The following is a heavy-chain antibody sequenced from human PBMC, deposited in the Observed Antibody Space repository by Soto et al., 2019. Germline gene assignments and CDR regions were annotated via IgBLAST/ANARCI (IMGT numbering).Heavy chain of an antibody. Sequence: GASVKVSCKASGYTFTSYGISWVRQAPGQGLEWMGWISAYNGNTNYAQKLQGRVTMTTDTSTSTAYMELRSLRSDDTAVYYCARDSGRVGTYYYDSSGSDAFDIWGKGTMVTVSS. CDR3: ARDSGRVGTYYYDSSGSDAFDI. D-gene: IGHD3-22*01. CDR2: ISAYNGNT. V-gene: IGHV1-18*01. CDR1: GYTFTSYG. J-gene: IGHJ3*02.